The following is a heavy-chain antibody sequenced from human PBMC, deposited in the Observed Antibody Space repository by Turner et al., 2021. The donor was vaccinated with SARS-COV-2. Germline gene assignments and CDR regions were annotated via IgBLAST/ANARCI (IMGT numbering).Heavy chain of an antibody. J-gene: IGHJ6*02. Sequence: QLQLQESGPGLVKPSETLSLTCTVSGGSISSSSYYWGWIRQPPGKGLEWIGSIYYSGSTYYHPSLKSRVTISVDTSKNQFSVKLSSVTAADTTVYYCAIAPNYYYGMDVWGQGTTVTVSS. CDR3: AIAPNYYYGMDV. CDR2: IYYSGST. V-gene: IGHV4-39*01. CDR1: GGSISSSSYY.